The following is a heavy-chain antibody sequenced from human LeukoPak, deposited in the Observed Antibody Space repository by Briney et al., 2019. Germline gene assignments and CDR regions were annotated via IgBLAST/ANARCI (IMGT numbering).Heavy chain of an antibody. Sequence: SETLSLTCAVYGGSFSGYYWSWIRQPPGKGLEWIGEINHSGSTNYNPSLKSRVTISVDTSKNQFSLKLSSVTAVDTAVYYCARTQVVAAAGTGAFDIWGQGTMVTVSS. CDR1: GGSFSGYY. CDR2: INHSGST. D-gene: IGHD6-13*01. J-gene: IGHJ3*02. V-gene: IGHV4-34*01. CDR3: ARTQVVAAAGTGAFDI.